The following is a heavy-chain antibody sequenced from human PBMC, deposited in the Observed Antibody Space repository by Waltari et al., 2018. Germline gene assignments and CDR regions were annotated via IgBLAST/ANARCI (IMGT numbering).Heavy chain of an antibody. V-gene: IGHV4-4*07. CDR1: GGSICSYY. Sequence: QEQLQESGPGLVKPSETPSLTCTVSGGSICSYYRSGNRQPAAKGLEWIGGTSTSGSTNYHPSLQTRVTISVDTSKNQFSLTLSSVTAADTAVYYCARDQHSYGSYGMDVWGQGTTVTVSS. CDR2: TSTSGST. CDR3: ARDQHSYGSYGMDV. J-gene: IGHJ6*02. D-gene: IGHD5-18*01.